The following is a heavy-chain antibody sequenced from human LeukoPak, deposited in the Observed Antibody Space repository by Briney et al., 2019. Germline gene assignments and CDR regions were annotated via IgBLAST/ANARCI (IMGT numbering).Heavy chain of an antibody. D-gene: IGHD3-22*01. CDR2: ISSSGSTI. Sequence: GGSLRLSCAASGFTFSDYYMSWIRQAPGKGLEWVSYISSSGSTIYYADSVKGRFTISRDNSKNTLYVQMNSLRAEDTAVYYCAKEDSRGSSPPFDFWGQGTLVTVSS. CDR3: AKEDSRGSSPPFDF. CDR1: GFTFSDYY. V-gene: IGHV3-11*01. J-gene: IGHJ4*02.